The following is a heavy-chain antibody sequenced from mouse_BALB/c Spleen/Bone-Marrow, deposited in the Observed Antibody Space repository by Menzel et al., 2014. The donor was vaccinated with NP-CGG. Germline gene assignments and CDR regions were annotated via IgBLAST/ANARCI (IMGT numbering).Heavy chain of an antibody. V-gene: IGHV1-54*01. J-gene: IGHJ2*01. D-gene: IGHD1-1*01. CDR1: GYAFTNYL. CDR2: INPGSGGT. CDR3: ARGITTGCFDY. Sequence: VQLQQSGAELVRPGTSVKVSCKASGYAFTNYLIEWVKQRPGQGLEWIGVINPGSGGTNYNEKFKGKATLTADKSSSTACMQLSSLTSDDSAVYFCARGITTGCFDYWGQGTTLTVSS.